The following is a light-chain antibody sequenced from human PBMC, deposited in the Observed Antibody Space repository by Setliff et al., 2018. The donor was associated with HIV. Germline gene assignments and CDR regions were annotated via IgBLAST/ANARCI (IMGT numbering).Light chain of an antibody. CDR1: SSDIGSYNY. CDR3: SSSTTGSNFV. V-gene: IGLV2-14*03. Sequence: QSVLTQPASVSGSPGQPITISCSGTSSDIGSYNYVSWYQHHPGKPPKAMIYDVSNRPSGVSSRFSGSKSGNTASLTISGLQAEDEADYYCSSSTTGSNFVFGTGTKVTVL. J-gene: IGLJ1*01. CDR2: DVS.